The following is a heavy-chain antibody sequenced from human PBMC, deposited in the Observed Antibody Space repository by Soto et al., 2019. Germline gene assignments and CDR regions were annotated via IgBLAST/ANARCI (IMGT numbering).Heavy chain of an antibody. CDR1: GGSISSYY. V-gene: IGHV4-59*01. D-gene: IGHD6-13*01. CDR2: IYYSGST. CDR3: ARDRAAAGGMDV. J-gene: IGHJ6*02. Sequence: SETLSLTCTVSGGSISSYYWSWIRQPPGKGLEWIGYIYYSGSTNYNPSLKSRVTISVDTSKNQFSLKLSSVTAADTAVYYCARDRAAAGGMDVWGQGTTVTVSS.